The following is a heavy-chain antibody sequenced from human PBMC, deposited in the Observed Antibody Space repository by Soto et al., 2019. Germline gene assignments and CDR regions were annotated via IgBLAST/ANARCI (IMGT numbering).Heavy chain of an antibody. J-gene: IGHJ4*02. Sequence: GGSLRLSCAASGFTFSDYAMSWVRQAPGKGLEWVSAISGRGGSTYYADSVKGRFTISRDNSRNTLYLQLNGLRADDTAVYYCAKDVLEQLVPDYDYWGQGSLVTVSS. V-gene: IGHV3-23*01. CDR1: GFTFSDYA. CDR2: ISGRGGST. D-gene: IGHD6-13*01. CDR3: AKDVLEQLVPDYDY.